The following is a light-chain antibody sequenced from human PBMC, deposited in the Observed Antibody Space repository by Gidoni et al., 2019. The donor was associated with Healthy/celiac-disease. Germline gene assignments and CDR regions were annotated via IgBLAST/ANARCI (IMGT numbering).Light chain of an antibody. CDR3: QAWDSSTVV. V-gene: IGLV3-1*01. CDR2: QDR. Sequence: SYALTQPPSVSVAPGQTASITCPGDKLGDKYACWYQQKPGQSPVLVIYQDRKRPSGIPERFSGSNSGNTATLTISGTQAMDEADYYCQAWDSSTVVFGGGTKLTVL. J-gene: IGLJ2*01. CDR1: KLGDKY.